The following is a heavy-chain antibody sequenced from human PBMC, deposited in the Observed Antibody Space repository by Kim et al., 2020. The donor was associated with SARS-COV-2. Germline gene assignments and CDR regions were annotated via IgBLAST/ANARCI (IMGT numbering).Heavy chain of an antibody. D-gene: IGHD5-12*01. Sequence: GGSLRLSCAASGFTFSDYYMSWIRQAPGKGLEWVSYISSSSSYTNYADSVKGRFTISRDNAKNSLYLQMNSLRAEDTAVYYCARDSSGYDYYYYYGMDVWGQGTTVTVSS. CDR1: GFTFSDYY. CDR2: ISSSSSYT. V-gene: IGHV3-11*05. CDR3: ARDSSGYDYYYYYGMDV. J-gene: IGHJ6*02.